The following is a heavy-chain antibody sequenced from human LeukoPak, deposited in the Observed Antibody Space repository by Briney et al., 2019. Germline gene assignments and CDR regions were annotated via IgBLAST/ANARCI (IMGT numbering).Heavy chain of an antibody. J-gene: IGHJ1*01. CDR1: GGSISSYY. D-gene: IGHD3-22*01. V-gene: IGHV4-59*08. Sequence: PSETLSLTCTVSGGSISSYYWSWIRQPPGKGLEWIGSIYHSGSTYYNPSLKSRVTISVDTSKNQFSLKLSSVTAADTAVYYCARGDYYDSTFQHWGQGTLVTVSS. CDR2: IYHSGST. CDR3: ARGDYYDSTFQH.